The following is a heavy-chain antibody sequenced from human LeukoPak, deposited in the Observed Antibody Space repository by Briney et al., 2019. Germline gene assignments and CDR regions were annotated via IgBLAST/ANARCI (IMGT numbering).Heavy chain of an antibody. D-gene: IGHD6-19*01. CDR2: IYYSGST. CDR3: ARVTVYSGWDDAFDI. V-gene: IGHV4-59*01. Sequence: SETLSLTCTVSGGSISSYYWSWLRQPPGKGLEWIGYIYYSGSTNYNPSLESGVTISVHASKNQFSLKLSSVTAADTAVYYCARVTVYSGWDDAFDIWGQGTMVTASS. J-gene: IGHJ3*02. CDR1: GGSISSYY.